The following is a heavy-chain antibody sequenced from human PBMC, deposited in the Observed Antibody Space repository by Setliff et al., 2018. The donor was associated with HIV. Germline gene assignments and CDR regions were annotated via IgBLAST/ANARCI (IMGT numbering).Heavy chain of an antibody. CDR2: VSQSGST. CDR3: ARVPVAGANWFDP. D-gene: IGHD2-21*01. J-gene: IGHJ5*02. CDR1: RGSFSHYY. Sequence: PSETLSLTCAVYRGSFSHYYWTWIRQSPGKRLEWIGSVSQSGSTYYNPSLKSRITISVDRSKNLFSLKLISVTAADQGVYYCARVPVAGANWFDPWGLGTLVTVSS. V-gene: IGHV4-34*01.